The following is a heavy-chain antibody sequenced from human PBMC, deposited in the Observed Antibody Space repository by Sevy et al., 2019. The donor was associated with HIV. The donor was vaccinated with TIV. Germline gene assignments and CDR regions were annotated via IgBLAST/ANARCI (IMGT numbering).Heavy chain of an antibody. CDR1: GFTFSSYA. CDR2: ISYDGSNK. Sequence: GSLRLSCAASGFTFSSYAMHWVRQAPGKGLEWVAVISYDGSNKYYADSVKGRFTISRDNSKNTLYLQMNSLRAEDTAVYYCARDHHYSHSTIFGVVISGYFDYWGQGTLVTVSS. D-gene: IGHD3-3*01. V-gene: IGHV3-30-3*01. J-gene: IGHJ4*02. CDR3: ARDHHYSHSTIFGVVISGYFDY.